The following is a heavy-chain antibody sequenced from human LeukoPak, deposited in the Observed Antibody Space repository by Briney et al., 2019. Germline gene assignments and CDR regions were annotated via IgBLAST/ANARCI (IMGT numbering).Heavy chain of an antibody. CDR2: IGIDSGNT. CDR3: ARDYKYAFDN. J-gene: IGHJ4*02. CDR1: GFTFSDYS. V-gene: IGHV3-48*01. Sequence: PGGSLRLSCAASGFTFSDYSMNWVRQAPGKGLGWISYIGIDSGNTNYADSVKGRFTISGDKAKNSLYLQMNSLRVEDTAVYYCARDYKYAFDNWDQGTLVTVSS. D-gene: IGHD5-24*01.